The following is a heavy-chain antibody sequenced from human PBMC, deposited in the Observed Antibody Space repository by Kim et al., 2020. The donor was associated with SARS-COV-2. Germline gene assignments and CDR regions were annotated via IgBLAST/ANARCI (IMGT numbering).Heavy chain of an antibody. CDR2: IKSKTDGGTT. CDR3: TTEGDSKPHCSSTSCYGVGAFDI. D-gene: IGHD2-2*01. J-gene: IGHJ3*02. Sequence: GGSLRLSCAASGFTFSNAWMSWVRQAPGKGLEWVGRIKSKTDGGTTDYAAPVKGRFTISRDDSKNTLYLQMNSLKTEDTAVYYCTTEGDSKPHCSSTSCYGVGAFDIWGQGTMVTVSS. V-gene: IGHV3-15*01. CDR1: GFTFSNAW.